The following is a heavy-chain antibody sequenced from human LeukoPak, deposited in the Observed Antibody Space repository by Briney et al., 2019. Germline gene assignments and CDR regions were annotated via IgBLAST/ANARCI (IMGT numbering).Heavy chain of an antibody. CDR3: ARVRYCSGGSCYSRGNWFDP. CDR1: GGSVTDYY. Sequence: SETLSLTCTVSGGSVTDYYWSWIRQSPGKGLEWIGYIYYTGTSYNPPLKSRVTISADTSKNQFSLKLISVTAADTAVYYCARVRYCSGGSCYSRGNWFDPWGQGTLVTVSS. CDR2: IYYTGT. V-gene: IGHV4-59*02. D-gene: IGHD2-15*01. J-gene: IGHJ5*02.